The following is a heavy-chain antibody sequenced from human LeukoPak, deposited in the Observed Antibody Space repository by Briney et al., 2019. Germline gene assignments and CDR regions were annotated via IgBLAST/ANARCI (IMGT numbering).Heavy chain of an antibody. CDR1: GFTFSSYS. Sequence: GGSLRLSCAASGFTFSSYSMNWVRQAPGKGLEWVSYISSSSSTIYYADSVKGRFTISRDNAKNSLYLQMNSLRAEDTAVYYCARSAARGFYSYYYMDVWGKGTTVTVSS. CDR2: ISSSSSTI. D-gene: IGHD2-2*01. CDR3: ARSAARGFYSYYYMDV. J-gene: IGHJ6*03. V-gene: IGHV3-48*01.